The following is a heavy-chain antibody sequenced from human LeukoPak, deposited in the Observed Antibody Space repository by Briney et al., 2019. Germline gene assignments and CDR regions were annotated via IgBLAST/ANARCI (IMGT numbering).Heavy chain of an antibody. V-gene: IGHV4-61*02. J-gene: IGHJ4*02. CDR2: IYTSGST. CDR3: VYSSSSAFDY. Sequence: SETLSLTCTVSGGSISSGSYYWSWNRQPAGKGLEWIGRIYTSGSTNYNPSLKSRVTMSVDTSKNQFSLKLSSVTAADTAVYYCVYSSSSAFDYWGQGTLVTVSS. CDR1: GGSISSGSYY. D-gene: IGHD6-6*01.